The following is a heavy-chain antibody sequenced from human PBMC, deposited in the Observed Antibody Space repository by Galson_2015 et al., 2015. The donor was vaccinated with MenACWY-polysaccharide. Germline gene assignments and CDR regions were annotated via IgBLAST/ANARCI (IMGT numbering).Heavy chain of an antibody. Sequence: SLRLSCAASGFTFSNRWMSWVRQAPGKGLEWVAVIKKDGSDKYYVDSVKGRFAISRDNAKDSVFLQMNSLGVEDTAVYFCARKDLLTRHSDWYFELWVRGTLVTVS. CDR3: ARKDLLTRHSDWYFEL. CDR1: GFTFSNRW. J-gene: IGHJ2*01. V-gene: IGHV3-7*01. CDR2: IKKDGSDK. D-gene: IGHD3-9*01.